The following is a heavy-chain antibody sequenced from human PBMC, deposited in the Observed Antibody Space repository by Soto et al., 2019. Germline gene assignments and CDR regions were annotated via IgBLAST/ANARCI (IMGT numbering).Heavy chain of an antibody. J-gene: IGHJ6*02. V-gene: IGHV4-34*01. Sequence: PSETLSLTCSVYGGSLDGYYCSWIRQPPGKGLEWIGEIDHSGSSTYNPSLKSRVTISVDSSQNQFSLKLTSVTAADTAVYYCARGGLYDILNAWGQGTTVTVSS. CDR3: ARGGLYDILNA. CDR1: GGSLDGYY. CDR2: IDHSGSS. D-gene: IGHD3-9*01.